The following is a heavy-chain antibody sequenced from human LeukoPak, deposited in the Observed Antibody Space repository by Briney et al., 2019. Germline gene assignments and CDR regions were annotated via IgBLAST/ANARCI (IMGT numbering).Heavy chain of an antibody. CDR3: ARGRDSSGYYLDY. V-gene: IGHV3-7*01. J-gene: IGHJ4*02. CDR1: GFTFSSYW. CDR2: IKQDGSEK. Sequence: GGSLRLSCAASGFTFSSYWMSWVRQAPGKGLEWVANIKQDGSEKYYVDSVKGRFTISRDNAKNSLYLQMNSLRAEDTAVYYCARGRDSSGYYLDYWGQGTLVTVSS. D-gene: IGHD3-22*01.